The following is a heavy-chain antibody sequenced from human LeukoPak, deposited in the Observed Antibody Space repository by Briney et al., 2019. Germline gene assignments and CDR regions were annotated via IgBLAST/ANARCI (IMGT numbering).Heavy chain of an antibody. J-gene: IGHJ4*02. CDR3: AKGVTRASGVANY. V-gene: IGHV3-30*02. CDR2: IYYAGSNK. CDR1: GFRFSSFD. Sequence: GVSLTLSCEASGFRFSSFDMNWLRQAPGKGLEWVAYIYYAGSNKYYADSVKGRFTIPRDNFKNTVYLKMNSLRFEDTGVYYCAKGVTRASGVANYWGQGTLVIVSS. D-gene: IGHD2-8*01.